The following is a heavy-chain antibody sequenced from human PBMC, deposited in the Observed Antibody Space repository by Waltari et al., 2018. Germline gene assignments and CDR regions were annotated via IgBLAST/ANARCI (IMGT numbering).Heavy chain of an antibody. CDR2: INPNSGGT. CDR1: Y. V-gene: IGHV1-2*02. D-gene: IGHD1-26*01. J-gene: IGHJ4*02. CDR3: ASDHTIVGAPSD. Sequence: YMHWVRQAPGQGLEWMGWINPNSGGTNYAQKFQGRVTMTRDTSISTAYMELSRLRSDDTAVYYCASDHTIVGAPSDWGQGTLVTVSS.